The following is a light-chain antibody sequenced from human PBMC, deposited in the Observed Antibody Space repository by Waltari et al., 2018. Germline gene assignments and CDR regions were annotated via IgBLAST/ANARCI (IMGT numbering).Light chain of an antibody. V-gene: IGLV3-21*02. CDR3: QVWDTSEYYI. J-gene: IGLJ1*01. Sequence: SYELTQPRSVSVSPGQTARIPCGGDNIGSKGVQWYQQKPPQAPEMVIYDDTERPSGIPERISGSNSGNSATLTISGVEAGDEADYYCQVWDTSEYYIFGAGTRLTVL. CDR1: NIGSKG. CDR2: DDT.